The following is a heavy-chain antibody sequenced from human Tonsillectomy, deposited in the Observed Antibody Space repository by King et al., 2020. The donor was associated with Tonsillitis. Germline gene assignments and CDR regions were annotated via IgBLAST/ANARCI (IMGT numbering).Heavy chain of an antibody. J-gene: IGHJ4*02. CDR1: GFTFSSYW. V-gene: IGHV3-7*03. CDR2: IKKDGSET. CDR3: ARAPAYSGSEYNSDY. Sequence: QLVQSGGGLVQPGGSLRISCAASGFTFSSYWMTWVRQAPGKGLEWVANIKKDGSETYYVNSVKGRFTISRDNAKNSLYLQMSSLRGEDTAVYYCARAPAYSGSEYNSDYWGEGNLVTVSS. D-gene: IGHD1-26*01.